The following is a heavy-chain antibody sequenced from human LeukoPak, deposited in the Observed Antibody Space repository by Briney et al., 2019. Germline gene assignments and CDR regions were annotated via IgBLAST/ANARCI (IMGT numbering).Heavy chain of an antibody. CDR2: IYYSGST. V-gene: IGHV4-61*08. Sequence: PSQTLSLTCTVSGGSISSGDYYWSWIRQPPGKGLEWIGYIYYSGSTNYNPSLKSRVTISVDTSKNQFSLKLSSVTAADTAVYYCAREPDDDGYNSGNFDLWGRGTLVTVSS. J-gene: IGHJ2*01. D-gene: IGHD5-24*01. CDR3: AREPDDDGYNSGNFDL. CDR1: GGSISSGDYY.